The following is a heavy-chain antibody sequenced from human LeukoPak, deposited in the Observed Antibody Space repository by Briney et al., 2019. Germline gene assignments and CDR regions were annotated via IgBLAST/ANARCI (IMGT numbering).Heavy chain of an antibody. CDR2: INHSGST. CDR1: GGSFSGYY. CDR3: ARLDYYYYYMDV. Sequence: SETLSLTCAVYGGSFSGYYWSWIRQPPGKGLEWIGEINHSGSTYYNPSLKSRVTISVDTSKNQFSLKLSSVTAADTAVYYCARLDYYYYYMDVWGKGTTVTVSS. J-gene: IGHJ6*03. V-gene: IGHV4-34*01.